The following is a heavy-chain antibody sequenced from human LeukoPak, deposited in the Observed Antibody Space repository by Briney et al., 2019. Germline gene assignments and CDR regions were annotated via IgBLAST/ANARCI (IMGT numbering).Heavy chain of an antibody. CDR1: GGTFSSYA. CDR2: IIPIFGTA. Sequence: SVKVSCKASGGTFSSYAISWVRQAPGQGLEWMGRIIPIFGTANYAQKLQGRVTMTTDTSTSTAYMELRSLRSDDTAVYYCARPGYDNLFDYWGQGTLVTVSS. D-gene: IGHD5-12*01. J-gene: IGHJ4*02. CDR3: ARPGYDNLFDY. V-gene: IGHV1-69*05.